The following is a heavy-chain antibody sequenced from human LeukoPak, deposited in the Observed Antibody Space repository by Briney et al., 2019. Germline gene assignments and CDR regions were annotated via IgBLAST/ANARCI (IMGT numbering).Heavy chain of an antibody. CDR2: ISSGGTYV. CDR1: GFTFKTYS. V-gene: IGHV3-21*01. D-gene: IGHD6-6*01. J-gene: IGHJ6*03. CDR3: AREGGQLSFPNVYYHYYMDV. Sequence: GSLRLSCVVSGFTFKTYSMNWVRQAPGKGLEWVSSISSGGTYVDYADSVKGRFTISRDNSKNTLYLQMNSLRAEDAAVYYCAREGGQLSFPNVYYHYYMDVWGKGTTVTVSS.